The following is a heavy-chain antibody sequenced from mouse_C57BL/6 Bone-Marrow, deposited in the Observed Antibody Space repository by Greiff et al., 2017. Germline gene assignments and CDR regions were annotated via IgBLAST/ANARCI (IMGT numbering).Heavy chain of an antibody. CDR1: GYSITSGYY. J-gene: IGHJ2*01. V-gene: IGHV3-6*01. D-gene: IGHD2-3*01. CDR3: ARAGDGYYFYYFDY. Sequence: EVQLQESGPGLVKPSQSLSLTCSVTGYSITSGYYWNWIRQFPGNKLEWMGYISYDGSNNYNPSLKNRISITRDTSKNQFFLKLNSVTTEDTATYYCARAGDGYYFYYFDYWGQGTTLTVSS. CDR2: ISYDGSN.